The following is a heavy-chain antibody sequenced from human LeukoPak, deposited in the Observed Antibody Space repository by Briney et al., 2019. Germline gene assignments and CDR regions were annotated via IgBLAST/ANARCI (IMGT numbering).Heavy chain of an antibody. Sequence: SETLSLTCTVSGYSISSGYYWDWIRQPPGKGLEWIGTLSHSGSSYYNPSLKSRVTISVDTSKNQFSLNLSSVTAADTAVFYCAGEGSGWYSHWGQGTLVTVSS. CDR2: LSHSGSS. V-gene: IGHV4-38-2*02. CDR3: AGEGSGWYSH. J-gene: IGHJ1*01. D-gene: IGHD6-19*01. CDR1: GYSISSGYY.